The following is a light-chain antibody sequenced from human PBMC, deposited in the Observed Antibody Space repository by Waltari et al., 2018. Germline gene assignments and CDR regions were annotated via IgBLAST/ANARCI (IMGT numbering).Light chain of an antibody. V-gene: IGKV3-20*01. CDR2: GAS. CDR1: QTVRTTY. Sequence: EIVLTQSPGTLSLSPGERATLSCRASQTVRTTYLAWYQQKPGQAPTLLIYGASSRATGIPDRFSVSGSGTDFSLTISSLEPEDFAVYYCQQYDISPLTFGGGTKVETK. J-gene: IGKJ4*01. CDR3: QQYDISPLT.